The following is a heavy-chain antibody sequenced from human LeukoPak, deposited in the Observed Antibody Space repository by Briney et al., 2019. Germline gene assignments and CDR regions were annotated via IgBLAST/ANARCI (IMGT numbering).Heavy chain of an antibody. Sequence: PGGSLRLSCAASRLTFSSHSMNWVRQAPGKGLEWVSYISSSSSTIYYADSVKGRFTISRDNAKNSLYLQMNSLRAEDTAVYYCARGIRGYSNFDPWGQGTLVTVSS. D-gene: IGHD5-18*01. CDR1: RLTFSSHS. CDR2: ISSSSSTI. J-gene: IGHJ5*02. V-gene: IGHV3-48*01. CDR3: ARGIRGYSNFDP.